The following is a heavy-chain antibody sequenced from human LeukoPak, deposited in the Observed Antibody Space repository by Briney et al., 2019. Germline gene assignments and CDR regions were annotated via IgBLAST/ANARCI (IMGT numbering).Heavy chain of an antibody. J-gene: IGHJ3*02. CDR1: GGSISSYY. D-gene: IGHD3-22*01. CDR3: ASNYDTPDAFDI. Sequence: KPSETLSLTCTVSGGSISSYYWSRIRQPPGKGLEWIGYIYYSGSTNYNPSLKSRVTISVDTSKNQFSLKLSSVTAADTAVYYCASNYDTPDAFDIWGQGTMVTVSS. V-gene: IGHV4-59*01. CDR2: IYYSGST.